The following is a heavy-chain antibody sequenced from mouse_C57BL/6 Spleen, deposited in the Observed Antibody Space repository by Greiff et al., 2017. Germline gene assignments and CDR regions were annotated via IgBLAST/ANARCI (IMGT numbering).Heavy chain of an antibody. J-gene: IGHJ4*01. CDR3: TKVITTVVEIMDY. V-gene: IGHV1-5*01. D-gene: IGHD1-1*01. CDR1: GYTFTSYW. Sequence: EVQRVESGTVLARPGASVKMSCKTSGYTFTSYWMHWVKQRPGQGLEWIGAIYPGNSDTSYNQKFKGKAKLTAVTSASTAYMELSSLTNEDSAVYYCTKVITTVVEIMDYWGQGTSVTVSS. CDR2: IYPGNSDT.